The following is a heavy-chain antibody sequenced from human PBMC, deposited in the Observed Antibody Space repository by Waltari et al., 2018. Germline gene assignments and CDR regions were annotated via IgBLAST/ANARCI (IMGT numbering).Heavy chain of an antibody. CDR3: ASHTTDLTRYRDGYKTPPGDNWFDP. D-gene: IGHD5-12*01. V-gene: IGHV4-34*01. J-gene: IGHJ5*02. CDR2: INHSGST. Sequence: QVQLQQWGAGLLKPSETLSLTCAVYGGSFSGYYWSWIRQPPGKGLEWLGEINHSGSTNYNPSLKIRVTISVDTSKNQFSLKLSSVTAADTAVYYCASHTTDLTRYRDGYKTPPGDNWFDPWGQGTLVTVSS. CDR1: GGSFSGYY.